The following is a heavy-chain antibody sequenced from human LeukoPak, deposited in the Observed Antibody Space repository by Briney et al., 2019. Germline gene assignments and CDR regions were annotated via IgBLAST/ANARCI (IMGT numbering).Heavy chain of an antibody. CDR1: GGTFSSYA. CDR2: IIPILGIA. V-gene: IGHV1-69*04. CDR3: ARGLGHYYYYYMDV. D-gene: IGHD7-27*01. J-gene: IGHJ6*03. Sequence: SVKVSCKASGGTFSSYAISWVRRAPGQGLEWMGRIIPILGIANYAQKFQGRVTITADKSTSTAYMELSSLRSEDTAVYYCARGLGHYYYYYMDVWGKGTTVTVSS.